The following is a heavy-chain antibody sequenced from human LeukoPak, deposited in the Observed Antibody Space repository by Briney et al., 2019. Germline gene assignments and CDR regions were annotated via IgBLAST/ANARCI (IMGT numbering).Heavy chain of an antibody. CDR2: ISYDGSNK. CDR3: AKDRRATLDY. CDR1: GFTFSSYG. V-gene: IGHV3-30*18. D-gene: IGHD5-12*01. J-gene: IGHJ4*02. Sequence: GGSLRLSCAASGFTFSSYGMHWVRQAPGKGREWVAVISYDGSNKYYADSVKGRFTISRDNSKNTLYLQMNSLRAEDTAVYYCAKDRRATLDYWGQGTLVTVSS.